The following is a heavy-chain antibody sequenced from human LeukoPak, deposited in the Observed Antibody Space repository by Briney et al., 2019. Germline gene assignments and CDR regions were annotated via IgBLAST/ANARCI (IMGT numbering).Heavy chain of an antibody. Sequence: ASVKVSCKASGGTFSSYAISWVRQAPGQGLEWMGGIIPIFGTANYAQKFQGRVTITTDESTSTAYMELSSLRSEDTAVYYCAGDSVVVVAATRSYYYYYMDVWGKGTTVTVSS. CDR2: IIPIFGTA. CDR1: GGTFSSYA. CDR3: AGDSVVVVAATRSYYYYYMDV. J-gene: IGHJ6*03. V-gene: IGHV1-69*05. D-gene: IGHD2-15*01.